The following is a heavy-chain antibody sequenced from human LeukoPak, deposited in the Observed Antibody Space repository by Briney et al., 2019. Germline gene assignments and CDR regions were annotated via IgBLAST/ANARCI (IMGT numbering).Heavy chain of an antibody. CDR1: GGSISSYY. V-gene: IGHV4-59*08. CDR3: ATGAGLAVSAARYFDY. CDR2: TYYSGST. J-gene: IGHJ4*02. Sequence: PSETLSLTCTVSGGSISSYYWSWIRQPPGRGLEWIGYTYYSGSTNYNPSFKSRVTISVDTSKNQFSLKLSSVTATDTAVYYCATGAGLAVSAARYFDYWGQGTLVTVSS. D-gene: IGHD6-19*01.